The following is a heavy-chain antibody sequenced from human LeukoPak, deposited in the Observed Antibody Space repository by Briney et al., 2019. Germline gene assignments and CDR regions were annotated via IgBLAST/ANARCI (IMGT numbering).Heavy chain of an antibody. CDR2: ISGSGGST. D-gene: IGHD2-2*03. CDR3: AKDLALGIVVVPAAPFDY. Sequence: PGASLRLSCAASGFSFSSYAMSWVRQAPGKGLEWVSAISGSGGSTHYADSVKGRFTISRDNSKNTLYLQMNSLRAEDTAVYYCAKDLALGIVVVPAAPFDYWGQGTLVTVSS. J-gene: IGHJ4*02. V-gene: IGHV3-23*01. CDR1: GFSFSSYA.